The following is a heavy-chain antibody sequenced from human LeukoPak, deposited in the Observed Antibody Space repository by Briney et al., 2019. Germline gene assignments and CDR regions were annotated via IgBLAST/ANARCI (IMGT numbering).Heavy chain of an antibody. V-gene: IGHV3-30*04. D-gene: IGHD3-10*01. Sequence: GGSLRLSCAASGFTFSSYAMHWVRQAPGKGLEWVAVISYDGSNKYYADSVKRRFTISRDNSKNTLYLQMNSLRAEDTAVYYCARDFLVRGVILTNYFDYWGQGTLVTVSS. CDR3: ARDFLVRGVILTNYFDY. CDR1: GFTFSSYA. CDR2: ISYDGSNK. J-gene: IGHJ4*02.